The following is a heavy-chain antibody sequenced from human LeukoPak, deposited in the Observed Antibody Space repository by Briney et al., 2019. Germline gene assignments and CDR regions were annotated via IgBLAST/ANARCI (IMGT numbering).Heavy chain of an antibody. CDR1: GGSISSYY. CDR3: ARGLNSSGYYYVSFFFDY. J-gene: IGHJ4*02. V-gene: IGHV4-59*01. D-gene: IGHD3-22*01. Sequence: SETLSLTCTVSGGSISSYYWGWIRQPPGKGLEWIGYIYYSGSTNYNPSLKSRVTISVDTSKNQFSLKLSSVTAADTAVYYCARGLNSSGYYYVSFFFDYWGQGTLVTVSS. CDR2: IYYSGST.